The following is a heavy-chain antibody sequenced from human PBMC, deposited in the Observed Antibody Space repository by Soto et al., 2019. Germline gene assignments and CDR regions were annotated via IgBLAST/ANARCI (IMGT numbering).Heavy chain of an antibody. V-gene: IGHV3-23*01. CDR3: AKDAVYNDGLWLVSD. CDR1: GFSFSYA. D-gene: IGHD5-12*01. Sequence: LRLSCVVSGFSFSYAIIWVRQAPGKGQEWVSGITGGGNTEYAASVKGRFTISRDNSKNTVYLQMNSLRAEDTAMYYCAKDAVYNDGLWLVSDWGQGTLVTVSS. CDR2: ITGGGNT. J-gene: IGHJ4*02.